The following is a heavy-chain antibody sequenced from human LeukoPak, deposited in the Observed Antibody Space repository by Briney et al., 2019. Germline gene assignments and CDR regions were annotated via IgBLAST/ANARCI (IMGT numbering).Heavy chain of an antibody. CDR2: MNPNSGNT. V-gene: IGHV1-8*01. Sequence: ASVKVSCKASGYTFTSYDINWVRQATGQGLEWMGWMNPNSGNTGYAQKFQGRVTMTRSTSISTAYMELSSLRSEDTAVYYCARGRSTYYDFWSVVRGGEQNYGMDVWGQGTTVTVSS. CDR1: GYTFTSYD. J-gene: IGHJ6*02. CDR3: ARGRSTYYDFWSVVRGGEQNYGMDV. D-gene: IGHD3-3*01.